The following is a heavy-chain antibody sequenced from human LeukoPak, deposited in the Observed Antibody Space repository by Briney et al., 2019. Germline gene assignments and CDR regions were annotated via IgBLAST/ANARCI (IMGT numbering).Heavy chain of an antibody. CDR1: GYTFTGYY. Sequence: GASVKVSCKASGYTFTGYYIHWVRQAPGQGLEWMGWINPKSGGTNYAQKFQGRVTMTRDTSISTAYMDLSSLRSDDTAVYYCTRLDKSQDLPPQGFDPWGQGTLVTVSS. CDR2: INPKSGGT. V-gene: IGHV1-2*02. J-gene: IGHJ5*02. CDR3: TRLDKSQDLPPQGFDP.